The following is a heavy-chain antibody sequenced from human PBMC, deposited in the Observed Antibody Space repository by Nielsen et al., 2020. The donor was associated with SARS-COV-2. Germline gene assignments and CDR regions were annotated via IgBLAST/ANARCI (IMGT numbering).Heavy chain of an antibody. CDR1: GYTFTSYG. D-gene: IGHD3-3*01. CDR2: ISAYNGNT. Sequence: ASVKVSCKASGYTFTSYGISWVRQAPGQGLEWMGWISAYNGNTNYAQKLQGRVTMTTDTSTSTAYMELSSLRSEDTAVYYCSRDLINDFWSGYYPTYYYYGMDVWGQGTTVTVSS. CDR3: SRDLINDFWSGYYPTYYYYGMDV. V-gene: IGHV1-18*01. J-gene: IGHJ6*02.